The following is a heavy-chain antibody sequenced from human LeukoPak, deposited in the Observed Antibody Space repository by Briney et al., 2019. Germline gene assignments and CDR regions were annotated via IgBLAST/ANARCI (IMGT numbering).Heavy chain of an antibody. Sequence: PSETLSLTCTVFDGSTSSGSSYWSWIRQSAGKGLEWIGRMHTSGRTNYNPSLKGRVTMSVDTSKNQFSLKLSSVTAADTAVYYCARLLRVGYCSTTSCNWFDPWGQGTLVTVSS. CDR2: MHTSGRT. CDR3: ARLLRVGYCSTTSCNWFDP. CDR1: DGSTSSGSSY. V-gene: IGHV4-61*02. D-gene: IGHD2-2*03. J-gene: IGHJ5*02.